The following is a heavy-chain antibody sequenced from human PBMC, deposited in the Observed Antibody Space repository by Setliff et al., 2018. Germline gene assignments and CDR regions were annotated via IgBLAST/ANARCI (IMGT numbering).Heavy chain of an antibody. CDR3: ARDHYDSSGPLDFGI. J-gene: IGHJ3*02. CDR1: GGSISSYY. Sequence: SETLSLTCTVSGGSISSYYWSWIRQPPGKGLEWIGYIYYSGSTNYNPSLKSRVTISVDTSKNQFSLKLSSVTAADTAVYYCARDHYDSSGPLDFGIWGQGTMVTVSS. V-gene: IGHV4-59*01. D-gene: IGHD3-22*01. CDR2: IYYSGST.